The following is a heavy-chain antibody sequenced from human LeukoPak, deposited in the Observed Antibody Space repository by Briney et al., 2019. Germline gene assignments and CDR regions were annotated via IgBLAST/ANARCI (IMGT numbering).Heavy chain of an antibody. CDR1: GFTISSYA. J-gene: IGHJ2*01. V-gene: IGHV3-30-3*01. D-gene: IGHD6-6*01. CDR3: ARDTYSSSPRYWYFDL. CDR2: ISYDGSNK. Sequence: GGSLRLSCAASGFTISSYAMHWVRQAPGKGLEWVAVISYDGSNKYYADSVKGRFTISRDNSKNTLYLQMNSLRAEDTAVYYCARDTYSSSPRYWYFDLWGRGTLVTVSS.